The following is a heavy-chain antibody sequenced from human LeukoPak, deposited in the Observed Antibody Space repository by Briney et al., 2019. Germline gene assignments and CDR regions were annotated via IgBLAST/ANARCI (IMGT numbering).Heavy chain of an antibody. Sequence: SQTLSLTCAISGDSVSSSISAWVWIRQSPSRGLEWLGRTYYRSKWYNEYALSVKSRITTNPDTSRNQFSLQLTSMTPEDTAVYYCVRDWFGWYFDFWGQGILVTVSS. CDR1: GDSVSSSISA. V-gene: IGHV6-1*01. J-gene: IGHJ4*02. CDR2: TYYRSKWYN. D-gene: IGHD3-10*01. CDR3: VRDWFGWYFDF.